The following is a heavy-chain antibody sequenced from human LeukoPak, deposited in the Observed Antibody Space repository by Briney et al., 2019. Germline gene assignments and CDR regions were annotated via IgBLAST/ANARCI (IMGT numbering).Heavy chain of an antibody. CDR3: ARMNQRGGVFDY. CDR2: IYYSGST. V-gene: IGHV4-59*01. Sequence: SETLSLTRTVSGGSISCYYGSWIRQPPGKGLEWIGYIYYSGSTDYNPSLKSRVTISVDTSKNQCSLKLSSVTAADTAVYYCARMNQRGGVFDYWGQGTPVAVSS. J-gene: IGHJ4*02. D-gene: IGHD3-16*01. CDR1: GGSISCYY.